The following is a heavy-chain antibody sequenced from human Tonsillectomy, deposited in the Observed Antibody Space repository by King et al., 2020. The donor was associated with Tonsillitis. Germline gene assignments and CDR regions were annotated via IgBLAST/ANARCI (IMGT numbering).Heavy chain of an antibody. Sequence: VQLVESGGDLVRPGGSLRLSCVASEFVPGTYWMTWVRQAPGKGLEWVANIKQDGSVVYYLDSVRGRFTVSRDNAKNSMYLQMNSLRVEDTALYFCARDTSRGQGTFWHDVFDLWGQGTVVTVSS. D-gene: IGHD2/OR15-2a*01. V-gene: IGHV3-7*04. CDR1: EFVPGTYW. CDR3: ARDTSRGQGTFWHDVFDL. J-gene: IGHJ3*01. CDR2: IKQDGSVV.